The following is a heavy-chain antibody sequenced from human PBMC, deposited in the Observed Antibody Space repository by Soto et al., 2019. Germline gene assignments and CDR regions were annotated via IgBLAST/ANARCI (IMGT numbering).Heavy chain of an antibody. D-gene: IGHD5-12*01. V-gene: IGHV3-49*03. CDR1: GFTFGDYA. Sequence: PGGSLRLSCTASGFTFGDYAMSWFRQAPGKGLEWVGFIRSKAYGGTTEYAASVKGRFTISRDDSKGIAYLQMNSLKTEDTAVYYCAREMATITEIDYWGQGTLVTVSS. CDR3: AREMATITEIDY. J-gene: IGHJ4*02. CDR2: IRSKAYGGTT.